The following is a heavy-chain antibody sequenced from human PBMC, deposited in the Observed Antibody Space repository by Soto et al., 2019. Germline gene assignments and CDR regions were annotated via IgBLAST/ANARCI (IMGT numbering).Heavy chain of an antibody. CDR3: ARAGGGHYSSSSYYLYYYYGMDV. J-gene: IGHJ6*02. D-gene: IGHD6-13*01. CDR1: GFTFSSYS. CDR2: ISSSSSTI. Sequence: PGGSLRLSCAASGFTFSSYSMNWVRQAPEKGLEWVSYISSSSSTIYYADSVKGRFTISRDNSKNTLYLQINSLRAADTAVYYCARAGGGHYSSSSYYLYYYYGMDVWGQGTTVTVS. V-gene: IGHV3-48*01.